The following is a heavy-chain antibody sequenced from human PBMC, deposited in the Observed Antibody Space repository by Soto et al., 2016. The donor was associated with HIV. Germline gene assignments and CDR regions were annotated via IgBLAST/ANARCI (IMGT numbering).Heavy chain of an antibody. J-gene: IGHJ4*02. D-gene: IGHD2-21*01. CDR2: ISDNNGNT. V-gene: IGHV1-18*01. CDR1: GYTFNTYG. CDR3: ARVGILGHFDY. Sequence: QIQLVRSGAEVKKPGASVKVSCKASGYTFNTYGVSWVRQAPGQGLEWMGWISDNNGNTSYAQKLQGRVTMTTETSTRTAYMELRSLRSDDTAVYYCARVGILGHFDYWGQGTLVTVSS.